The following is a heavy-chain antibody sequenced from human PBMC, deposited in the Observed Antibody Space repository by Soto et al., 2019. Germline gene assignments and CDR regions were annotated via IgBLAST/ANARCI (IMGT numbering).Heavy chain of an antibody. V-gene: IGHV2-5*02. J-gene: IGHJ5*02. D-gene: IGHD3-16*01. CDR1: GFSLTTRGVG. CDR2: IYWDDDK. Sequence: QITLKESGPPLVKPTQTLTLTCTFSGFSLTTRGVGVGWIRQPPGKALECLALIYWDDDKLYSPSLQSRLSTIKXTXTNQVVLTMTNVDPVDTATYYCAHIPNYYQYDWFDPWGQGTLVSVSS. CDR3: AHIPNYYQYDWFDP.